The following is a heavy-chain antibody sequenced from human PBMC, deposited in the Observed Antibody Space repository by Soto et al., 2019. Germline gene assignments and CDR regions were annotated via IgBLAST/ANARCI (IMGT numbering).Heavy chain of an antibody. J-gene: IGHJ6*02. CDR1: GYSFPTYW. D-gene: IGHD3-10*01. CDR2: IYPGDYDT. V-gene: IGHV5-51*07. CDR3: ARLGFGELKFDRIAWGGMDV. Sequence: GESLKISCKGSGYSFPTYWIGGVHQMPGKGLEWMGIIYPGDYDTRYSPSFQGQVTISADKSISTAYLQWSSLKASDTAMYYCARLGFGELKFDRIAWGGMDVWGQGTTVTVSS.